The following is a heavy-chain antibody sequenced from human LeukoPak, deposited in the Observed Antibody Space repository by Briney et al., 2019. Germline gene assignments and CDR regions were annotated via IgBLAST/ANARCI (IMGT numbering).Heavy chain of an antibody. CDR3: AKDIDTLTVTTWIDY. V-gene: IGHV3-13*01. CDR1: GFTFSNSD. D-gene: IGHD4-17*01. Sequence: GGSLRLSCAASGFTFSNSDMHWVRQATGKGLEWVSAIGTVGDTYYPDSVKGRFTISRDNAKNSLYLQMNSLTAGDTAVYYCAKDIDTLTVTTWIDYWGQGTLVTVSS. J-gene: IGHJ4*02. CDR2: IGTVGDT.